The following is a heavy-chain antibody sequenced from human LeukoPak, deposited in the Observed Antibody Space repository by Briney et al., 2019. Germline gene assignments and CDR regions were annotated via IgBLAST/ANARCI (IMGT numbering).Heavy chain of an antibody. D-gene: IGHD1-20*01. V-gene: IGHV1-69*05. CDR2: IIPIFGTA. CDR3: ARGRRNWNDECAFDI. Sequence: SVKVSCKASGGTFSSYAISWVRQAPGQGLEWMGRIIPIFGTANYAQKFQGRVTITTDESTSTAYMELSSLRSEGTAVYYCARGRRNWNDECAFDIWGQGTMVTVSS. CDR1: GGTFSSYA. J-gene: IGHJ3*02.